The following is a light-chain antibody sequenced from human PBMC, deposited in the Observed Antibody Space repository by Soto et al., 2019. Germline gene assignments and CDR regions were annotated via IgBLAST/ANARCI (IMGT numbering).Light chain of an antibody. V-gene: IGKV1-39*01. CDR3: QQYGTSPRT. Sequence: DIQMTQSPSSLSASVGDRVTITCRASQSISSYLNWYQQKPGKAPKLLIYAASSLQSGVPSRFSGSGSGTDFTLTISSLQPEDFAVYICQQYGTSPRTFGQGTRLEIK. CDR2: AAS. CDR1: QSISSY. J-gene: IGKJ5*01.